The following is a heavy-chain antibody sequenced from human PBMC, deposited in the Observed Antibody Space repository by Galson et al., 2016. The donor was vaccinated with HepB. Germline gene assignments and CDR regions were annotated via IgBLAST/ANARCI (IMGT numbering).Heavy chain of an antibody. D-gene: IGHD2-21*02. J-gene: IGHJ4*02. CDR1: GFTFSSYA. Sequence: SLRLSCAASGFTFSSYAMSWVRQAPGKGLEWVSAISGGGVSTHYADPVKGRFTISRDNSKNTLYLQMNSLRAEDTAVYYCAKGRYCGGDCYSSDYWGQGTLVTVSS. CDR2: ISGGGVST. V-gene: IGHV3-23*01. CDR3: AKGRYCGGDCYSSDY.